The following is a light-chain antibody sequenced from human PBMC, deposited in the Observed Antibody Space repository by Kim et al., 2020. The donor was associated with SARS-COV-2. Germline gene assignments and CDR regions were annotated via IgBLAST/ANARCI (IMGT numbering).Light chain of an antibody. Sequence: ASTGDRVTITCRASQGVIIYLAWYQQNPVKAPRLLIHASSTLHSGVPPRFTGSGAGTDFTLTINSLQSEDFATYYCQQYYTYPLTFGGGTKVDIK. V-gene: IGKV1-8*01. CDR3: QQYYTYPLT. CDR1: QGVIIY. J-gene: IGKJ4*01. CDR2: ASS.